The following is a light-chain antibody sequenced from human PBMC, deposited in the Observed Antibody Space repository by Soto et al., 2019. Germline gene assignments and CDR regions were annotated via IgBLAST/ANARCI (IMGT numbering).Light chain of an antibody. Sequence: QSVLTQPPSVSAAPGQGVTISCSGSSSNIGNNYVSWYQQLPGTAPKCLIYDNNKRASGIPDRFSGSKSGTSATLGITGLQTGDEADYYCGTWDSTLSSVVFGGGTKLTVL. CDR2: DNN. CDR3: GTWDSTLSSVV. J-gene: IGLJ2*01. CDR1: SSNIGNNY. V-gene: IGLV1-51*01.